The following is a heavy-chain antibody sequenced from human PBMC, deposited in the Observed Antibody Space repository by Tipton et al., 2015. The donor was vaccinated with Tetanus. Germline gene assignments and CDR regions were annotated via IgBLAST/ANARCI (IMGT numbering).Heavy chain of an antibody. D-gene: IGHD6-13*01. CDR3: ARGNRGSSWYL. CDR1: GYAFNSYD. Sequence: QVQLVQSGAEVKKPGASVKVSCKAFGYAFNSYDLNWVRQATGQGLEWLGYMDPHTGHATYAQKFQGRVTMTSDISETTAYMELKNLRSDDTAIYYCARGNRGSSWYLWGQGTLVTVSS. V-gene: IGHV1-8*01. J-gene: IGHJ4*02. CDR2: MDPHTGHA.